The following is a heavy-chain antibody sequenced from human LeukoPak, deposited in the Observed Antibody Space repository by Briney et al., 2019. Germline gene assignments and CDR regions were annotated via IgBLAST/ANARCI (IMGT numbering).Heavy chain of an antibody. Sequence: PSETLSLTCTVSGGSISSSSYYWGWIRQPPGKGLEWIGGIYYSGSTYYNPSLKSRVTISVDTSKNQFSLKLSSVTAADTAVYYCARQNSGFIAAAGRFDYWGQGTLVTVSS. CDR3: ARQNSGFIAAAGRFDY. CDR1: GGSISSSSYY. V-gene: IGHV4-39*01. CDR2: IYYSGST. J-gene: IGHJ4*02. D-gene: IGHD6-13*01.